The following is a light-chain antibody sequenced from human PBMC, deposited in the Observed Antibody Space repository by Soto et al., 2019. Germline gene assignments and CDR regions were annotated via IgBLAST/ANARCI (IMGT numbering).Light chain of an antibody. CDR2: DVS. V-gene: IGLV2-8*01. J-gene: IGLJ1*01. CDR3: ASSAGSNNSV. Sequence: QSALTQPPSASGSPGQSVTISCNGTSSDVGGYNHVSWYQQNPGKAPKLMIYDVSKRPSGVPDRFSGSKSGNTASLTISGLQAEDEADYYCASSAGSNNSVFGTGTKVTVL. CDR1: SSDVGGYNH.